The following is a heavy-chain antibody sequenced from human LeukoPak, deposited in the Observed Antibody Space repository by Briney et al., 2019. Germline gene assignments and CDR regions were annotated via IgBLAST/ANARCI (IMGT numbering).Heavy chain of an antibody. V-gene: IGHV3-23*01. CDR3: ARGFGYNWFDP. Sequence: GGSLRLSCAASGFTFSSYAMSWVRQAPGKGLEWVSAISGSGGSTYYADSVKGRFTISRDNAKNSLYLQMNSLRAEDTAVYYCARGFGYNWFDPWGQGTLVTVSS. CDR2: ISGSGGST. J-gene: IGHJ5*02. CDR1: GFTFSSYA. D-gene: IGHD3-16*01.